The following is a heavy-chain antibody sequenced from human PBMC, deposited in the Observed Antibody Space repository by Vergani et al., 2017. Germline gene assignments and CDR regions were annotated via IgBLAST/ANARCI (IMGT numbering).Heavy chain of an antibody. CDR1: GFTFDDYA. V-gene: IGHV3-9*01. D-gene: IGHD2-21*01. CDR3: ARGSYLDY. CDR2: ISWNSGSI. Sequence: EVQLVESGGGLVQPGRSLRLSCAASGFTFDDYAMHWVRQAPGKGLEWVSGISWNSGSIGYADSVKGRFTISRDNAKNSLYLQMNSLRAEDTAVYYCARGSYLDYWGQGTLVTVSS. J-gene: IGHJ4*02.